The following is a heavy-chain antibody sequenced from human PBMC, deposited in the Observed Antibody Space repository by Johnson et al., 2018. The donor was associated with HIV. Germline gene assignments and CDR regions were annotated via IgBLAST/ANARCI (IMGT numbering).Heavy chain of an antibody. CDR3: ARDGKYSSIGPDAFDV. V-gene: IGHV3-66*01. J-gene: IGHJ3*01. D-gene: IGHD6-13*01. CDR2: IYSGGSP. Sequence: VQLVESGGGVVQPGRSLRLSRAASGFTVSSNYMSWVRQAPGKGLEWVSVIYSGGSPYYADSVKGRFTISRDSSKNTLCLRMNSLRAEDTAVYYCARDGKYSSIGPDAFDVWGQGTMVAVSS. CDR1: GFTVSSNY.